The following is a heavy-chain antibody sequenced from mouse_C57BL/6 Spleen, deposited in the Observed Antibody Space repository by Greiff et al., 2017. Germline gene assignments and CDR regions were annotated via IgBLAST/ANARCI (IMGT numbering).Heavy chain of an antibody. V-gene: IGHV5-4*01. J-gene: IGHJ2*01. CDR1: GFTFSSYA. CDR2: ISDGGSYT. Sequence: DVHLVESGGGLVKPGGSLKLSCAASGFTFSSYAMSWVRQTPEKRLEWVATISDGGSYTYYPDNVKGRFTISRDNAKNNLYLQMSHLKSEDTAMYYCAREGNYVFDYWGQGTTLTVSS. CDR3: AREGNYVFDY. D-gene: IGHD2-1*01.